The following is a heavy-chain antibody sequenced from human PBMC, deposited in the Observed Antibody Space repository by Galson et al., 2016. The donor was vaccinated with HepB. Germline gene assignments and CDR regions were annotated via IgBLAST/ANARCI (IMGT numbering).Heavy chain of an antibody. D-gene: IGHD5-12*01. Sequence: SLRLSCAASGFTFSTSWMHWVRQAPGEGLVWVSIGNNDGTTQHAASLQGRFTVSRDDSRSIGYLQMDFLRSEDTAVYFCASARTAVESRGSYYYDSWGQGTLVTVSS. CDR3: ASARTAVESRGSYYYDS. V-gene: IGHV3-71*01. CDR2: IGNNDGTT. CDR1: GFTFSTSW. J-gene: IGHJ4*02.